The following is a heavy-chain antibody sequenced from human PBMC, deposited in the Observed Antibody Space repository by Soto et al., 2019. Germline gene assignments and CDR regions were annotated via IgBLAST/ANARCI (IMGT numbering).Heavy chain of an antibody. CDR2: ISGSGGST. V-gene: IGHV3-23*01. Sequence: GGSLRLSCAASGFTFSSYAMSWVRQAPGKGLEWVSAISGSGGSTYYADSVKGRFTISRDNSKNTLYLQMNSLGAEDTAVYYCAKSSSIAARVRPAVNIDYWGQGTLVTVSS. CDR1: GFTFSSYA. D-gene: IGHD6-6*01. J-gene: IGHJ4*02. CDR3: AKSSSIAARVRPAVNIDY.